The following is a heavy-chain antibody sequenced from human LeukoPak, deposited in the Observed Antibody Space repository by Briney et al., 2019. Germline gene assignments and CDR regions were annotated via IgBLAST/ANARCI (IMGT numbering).Heavy chain of an antibody. Sequence: GGSLRLSCAGSGFTFSSYAMSWVRQAPGKGLEWVSAISGSGGSTYYADSVKGRFTISRDNSKNTLYLQMNSLRAEDTAVYYCAREGGYDYGLYYFDYWGQGTLVTVSS. CDR2: ISGSGGST. CDR1: GFTFSSYA. CDR3: AREGGYDYGLYYFDY. D-gene: IGHD5-12*01. J-gene: IGHJ4*02. V-gene: IGHV3-23*01.